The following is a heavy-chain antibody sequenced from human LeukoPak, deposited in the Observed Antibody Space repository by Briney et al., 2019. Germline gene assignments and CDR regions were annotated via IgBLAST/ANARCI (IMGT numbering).Heavy chain of an antibody. D-gene: IGHD6-13*01. CDR3: ARGGIAAAGTAIDY. CDR1: GFTFDDYA. V-gene: IGHV3-30*03. Sequence: GGSLRFSCAASGFTFDDYAMHWVRQAPGKGLEWVAVISYDGSNKYYADSVKGRFTISRDNSKNTLYLQMNSLRAEDTAVYYCARGGIAAAGTAIDYWGQGTLVTVSS. J-gene: IGHJ4*02. CDR2: ISYDGSNK.